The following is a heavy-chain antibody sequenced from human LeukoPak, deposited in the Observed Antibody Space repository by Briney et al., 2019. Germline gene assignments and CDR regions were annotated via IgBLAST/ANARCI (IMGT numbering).Heavy chain of an antibody. CDR1: GVTFSSYG. CDR3: AKPAKTDYADY. D-gene: IGHD1-14*01. J-gene: IGHJ4*02. Sequence: PGGSLRLSCAASGVTFSSYGMNWVRQAPGKGLEWVAVISYDGSNKYYADSVKGRFTISRDNSKNTLYLQMNSLRAEDTAVYYCAKPAKTDYADYWGQGTLVTVSS. V-gene: IGHV3-33*05. CDR2: ISYDGSNK.